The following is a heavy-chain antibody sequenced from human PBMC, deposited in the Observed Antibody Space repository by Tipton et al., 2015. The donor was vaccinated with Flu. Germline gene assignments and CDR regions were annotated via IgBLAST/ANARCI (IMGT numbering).Heavy chain of an antibody. J-gene: IGHJ6*02. D-gene: IGHD3-3*01. CDR2: INPNSGGT. V-gene: IGHV1-2*02. Sequence: QLVQSGAEVKKPGASVKVSCKASGYTFTGYYMHWVRQAPGQGLEWMGWINPNSGGTNYAQKFQGRVTMTRDTSISTAYMELSRLRSDDTAVYYCVRAGIYDFWAIYGMDVWGQGTTVTVSS. CDR1: GYTFTGYY. CDR3: VRAGIYDFWAIYGMDV.